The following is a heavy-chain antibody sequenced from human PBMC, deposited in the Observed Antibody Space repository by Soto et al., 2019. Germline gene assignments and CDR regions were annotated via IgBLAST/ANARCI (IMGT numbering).Heavy chain of an antibody. V-gene: IGHV3-74*01. D-gene: IGHD1-26*01. CDR2: VNSDGSST. Sequence: GGSLRLSCAASGFTISSHWMHWVRQAPGKGLVWVSRVNSDGSSTSYADSVKGRFIISRDNAKNTLYLQMNILRTEDTAVYYCVRSYSGTYGCLDSWGQGSLVTVSS. J-gene: IGHJ4*02. CDR1: GFTISSHW. CDR3: VRSYSGTYGCLDS.